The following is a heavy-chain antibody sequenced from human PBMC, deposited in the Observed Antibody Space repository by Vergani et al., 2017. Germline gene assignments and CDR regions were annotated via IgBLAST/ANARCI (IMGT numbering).Heavy chain of an antibody. D-gene: IGHD7-27*01. J-gene: IGHJ3*02. CDR1: GGSISSGGYY. CDR2: IYYSGST. V-gene: IGHV4-31*03. CDR3: ARSANWGSKGAFDI. Sequence: QVQLQESGPGLVKPSQTLSLTCTVSGGSISSGGYYWSWIRQHPGKGLEWIGYIYYSGSTDYNPSLKSRVTISVDTSKNQFSLKLSSVTAADTAVYYCARSANWGSKGAFDIWGQGTMVTVSS.